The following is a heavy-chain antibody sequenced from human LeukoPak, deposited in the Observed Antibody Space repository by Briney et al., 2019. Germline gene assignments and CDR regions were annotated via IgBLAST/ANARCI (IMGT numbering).Heavy chain of an antibody. CDR3: ARVPYGDYGFDH. CDR2: IYSGGST. D-gene: IGHD4-17*01. Sequence: GGSLRLSCVASGFTVSSNYMSWVRQAPGKGLEWVSVIYSGGSTYYPDSGKGRFTISRSNSKNPLVLQMNSLRAEDTAVYDCARVPYGDYGFDHWGQGPLVTVST. J-gene: IGHJ4*02. V-gene: IGHV3-66*01. CDR1: GFTVSSNY.